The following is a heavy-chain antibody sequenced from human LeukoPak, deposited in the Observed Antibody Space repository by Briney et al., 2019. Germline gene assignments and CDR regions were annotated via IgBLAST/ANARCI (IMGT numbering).Heavy chain of an antibody. CDR2: ISGSGGST. CDR3: AKGLSSGWSFYYFDY. Sequence: GGSLRLSCAASGFTFSSYAMSWVRQAPGKGLEWVSAISGSGGSTYYADSVKGRFTISRDNSKNTLYLQMNSLRAEDTAVYYCAKGLSSGWSFYYFDYWGQGTLVTVSS. V-gene: IGHV3-23*01. D-gene: IGHD6-19*01. CDR1: GFTFSSYA. J-gene: IGHJ4*02.